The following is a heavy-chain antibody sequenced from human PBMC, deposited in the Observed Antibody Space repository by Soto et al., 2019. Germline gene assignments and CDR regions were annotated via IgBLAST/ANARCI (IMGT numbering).Heavy chain of an antibody. CDR1: GFTFSSYA. J-gene: IGHJ4*02. V-gene: IGHV3-23*01. CDR2: ISGSGGST. CDR3: AKGYSGYDSPGNY. D-gene: IGHD5-12*01. Sequence: LRLSCAASGFTFSSYAMSWVRQAPGKGLEWVSAISGSGGSTYYADSVKGRFTISRDNSKNTLYLQMNSLRAEDTAVYYCAKGYSGYDSPGNYWGQGTLVTVSS.